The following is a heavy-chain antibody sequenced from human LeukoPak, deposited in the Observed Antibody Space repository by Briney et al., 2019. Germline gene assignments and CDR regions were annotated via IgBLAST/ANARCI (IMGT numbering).Heavy chain of an antibody. CDR2: IIPIVGTA. Sequence: SVKVSCKASGGAFSSYAISWVRQAPGQGLEWMGGIIPIVGTANYAQKFQGRVTITTDESTSTAYMELSSLRSEDTAMYYCARAGDYGDYGFDYWGQGTLVTVSS. CDR3: ARAGDYGDYGFDY. V-gene: IGHV1-69*05. CDR1: GGAFSSYA. J-gene: IGHJ4*02. D-gene: IGHD4-17*01.